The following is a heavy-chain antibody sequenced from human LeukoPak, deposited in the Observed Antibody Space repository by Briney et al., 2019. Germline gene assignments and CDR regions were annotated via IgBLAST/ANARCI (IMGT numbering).Heavy chain of an antibody. V-gene: IGHV4-59*01. CDR3: ARGYSGSYGRFDY. CDR1: GGSISSFY. J-gene: IGHJ4*02. D-gene: IGHD1-26*01. CDR2: IYYSGNT. Sequence: SETLSLTCTVSGGSISSFYWSWIRQPPGKGLEWIGYIYYSGNTNYNPYLKNRVTISVDTSKNQFSLKLSSVTAADTAVYYCARGYSGSYGRFDYWGQGTLVTVSS.